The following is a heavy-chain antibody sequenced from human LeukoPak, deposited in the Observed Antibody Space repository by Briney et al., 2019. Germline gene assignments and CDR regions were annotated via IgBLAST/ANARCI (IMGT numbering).Heavy chain of an antibody. D-gene: IGHD3-3*01. CDR1: GFTFSSYS. CDR3: ARTKSGYFDY. CDR2: ISSSSSYI. V-gene: IGHV3-21*01. J-gene: IGHJ4*02. Sequence: GALRLSCAASGFTFSSYSMNWVRQAPGKGLEWVSSISSSSSYIYYADSVKGRFTISRDNAKNSLYLQMNSMRAEDTAVYYCARTKSGYFDYWGQGTLVTVSS.